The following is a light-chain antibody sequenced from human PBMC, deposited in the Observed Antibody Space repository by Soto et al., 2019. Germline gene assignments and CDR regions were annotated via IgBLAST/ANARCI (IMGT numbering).Light chain of an antibody. CDR3: QQRSNWPPIT. V-gene: IGKV3-11*01. J-gene: IGKJ5*01. CDR1: QSVSSY. CDR2: DAS. Sequence: EIVLTQSPATLSLSPGERAXXXXXXSQSVSSYLAWYQQKPGQAPRLLIYDASNRSXGIPXRFSGSGSGTDFTLTISSLEPEDFAVYYCQQRSNWPPITFGQGTRLENK.